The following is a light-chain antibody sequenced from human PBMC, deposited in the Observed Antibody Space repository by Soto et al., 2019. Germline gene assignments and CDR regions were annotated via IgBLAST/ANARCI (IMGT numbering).Light chain of an antibody. Sequence: QSVLTQPAYVSGSPGQSIAIYCTGTSSDVGGYNYVSWYQQHPGKAPKVMIYDVSNRPSGVSDRFSGSKSGNTASLTISGLQADDEADYYCSSYTSGSLYVFGTGTKVTVL. CDR3: SSYTSGSLYV. CDR1: SSDVGGYNY. CDR2: DVS. J-gene: IGLJ1*01. V-gene: IGLV2-14*01.